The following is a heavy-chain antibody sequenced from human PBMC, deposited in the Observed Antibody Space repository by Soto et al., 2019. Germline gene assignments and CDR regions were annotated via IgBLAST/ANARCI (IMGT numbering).Heavy chain of an antibody. Sequence: QVQLVQSGAEVKKPGASVKVSCKASGYTFTGYYMHWVRQAPGQGLEWMGWINSNSRGTNYAQKFQGWVTMTRDTSISTAYMELSRQRADDTAVYYCARDHDALDIWGQGTMVTVSS. CDR3: ARDHDALDI. CDR2: INSNSRGT. V-gene: IGHV1-2*04. J-gene: IGHJ3*02. CDR1: GYTFTGYY.